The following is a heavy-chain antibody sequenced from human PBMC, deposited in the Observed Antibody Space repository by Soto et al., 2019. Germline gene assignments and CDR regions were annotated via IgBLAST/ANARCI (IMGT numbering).Heavy chain of an antibody. CDR2: IYNTGTT. D-gene: IGHD3-16*01. CDR1: GASISSYY. CDR3: ANILTWGATTFVL. Sequence: SETLSLTCTVSGASISSYYWSWSRQPPGKGLEWIAYIYNTGTTKYNPSLKSRVTISEDTSKNQFSLKLTSVTAADTAVYYCANILTWGATTFVLRGKGTLVTVSS. J-gene: IGHJ5*02. V-gene: IGHV4-4*08.